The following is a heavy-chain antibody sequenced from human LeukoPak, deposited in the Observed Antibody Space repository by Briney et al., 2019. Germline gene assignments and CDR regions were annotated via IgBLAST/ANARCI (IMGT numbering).Heavy chain of an antibody. CDR3: ARGPRVFAFDI. Sequence: SETLSLTCTVSGGSISSGSYYWSWIRQPPGKGLEWIGYIYYTGSTNYNPSLKSRVTISLDTSKNQFSLKLSSVTAADTAVYYCARGPRVFAFDIWGQGTMVTVSS. CDR1: GGSISSGSYY. CDR2: IYYTGST. V-gene: IGHV4-61*01. J-gene: IGHJ3*02.